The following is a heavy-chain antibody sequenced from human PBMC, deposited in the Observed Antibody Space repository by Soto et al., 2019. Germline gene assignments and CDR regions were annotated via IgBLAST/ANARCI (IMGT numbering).Heavy chain of an antibody. CDR2: IYYSGST. CDR1: GGSISSYY. Sequence: KPSETLSLTCTASGGSISSYYWSWIRQPPGKGLEWIGYIYYSGSTNYNPSLKSRVTISVDTSKNQFSLKLSSVTAADTAVYYCAREAISSSSWFSGDVYYFDYWGQGTLVTVSS. V-gene: IGHV4-59*01. CDR3: AREAISSSSWFSGDVYYFDY. J-gene: IGHJ4*02. D-gene: IGHD6-13*01.